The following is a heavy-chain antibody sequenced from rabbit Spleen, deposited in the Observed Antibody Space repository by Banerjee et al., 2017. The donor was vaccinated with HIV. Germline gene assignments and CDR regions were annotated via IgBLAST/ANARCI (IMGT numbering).Heavy chain of an antibody. CDR1: GFDFSSGL. CDR3: VRNYVNAFDP. V-gene: IGHV1S47*01. CDR2: IYNADGST. D-gene: IGHD1-1*01. J-gene: IGHJ2*01. Sequence: LEESGGGLVKPGGTLTLTCTVSGFDFSSGLNMCWVRQAPGKGPEWIACIYNADGSTYYASGAKGRFTISSHNAQNTLYLQLNSLTAADTATYFCVRNYVNAFDPWGPGTLVTVS.